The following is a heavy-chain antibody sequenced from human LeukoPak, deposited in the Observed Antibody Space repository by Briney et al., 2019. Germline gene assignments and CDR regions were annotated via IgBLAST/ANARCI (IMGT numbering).Heavy chain of an antibody. D-gene: IGHD5-12*01. Sequence: SDTLSLTCSVSGGSINNYYWSWIRQPPGKGLEWIGYIYYSGSTNYNPSLKSRVTISVDTSKNQFSLKLSSVTAADTAVYYCARHGSGYDFDYWGQGALVTVSS. CDR2: IYYSGST. CDR1: GGSINNYY. CDR3: ARHGSGYDFDY. V-gene: IGHV4-59*08. J-gene: IGHJ4*02.